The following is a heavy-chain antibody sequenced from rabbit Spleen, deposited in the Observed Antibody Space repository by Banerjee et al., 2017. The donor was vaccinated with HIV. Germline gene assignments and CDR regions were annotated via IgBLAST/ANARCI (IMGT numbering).Heavy chain of an antibody. D-gene: IGHD1-1*01. J-gene: IGHJ4*01. Sequence: QEQLVESGGGLIQPEGSLTLTCTASGFTIKWLCWVRQAPGKGLEWIGCINTGDGRTYSARWAKGRFTGSKPSSTTVTLQMTSLTAADTATYFCARDATTGSIIYFDLWGQGTLVTVS. CDR3: ARDATTGSIIYFDL. CDR2: INTGDGRT. CDR1: GFTIKW. V-gene: IGHV1S45*01.